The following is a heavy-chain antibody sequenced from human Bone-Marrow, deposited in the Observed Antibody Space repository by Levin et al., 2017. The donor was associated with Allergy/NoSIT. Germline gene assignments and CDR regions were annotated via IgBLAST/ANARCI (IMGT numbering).Heavy chain of an antibody. CDR2: VSYDGSKK. CDR1: GFTFNSHA. Sequence: GGSLRLSCAASGFTFNSHAIHWVRQAPGKGLEWVSLVSYDGSKKHYTESVKGRFTIFRDNPKNTLYLQMSDMRVEDTAVYYCARGSGTGYYNPMDVWGQGTTVTVSS. D-gene: IGHD3-10*01. V-gene: IGHV3-30-3*01. CDR3: ARGSGTGYYNPMDV. J-gene: IGHJ6*02.